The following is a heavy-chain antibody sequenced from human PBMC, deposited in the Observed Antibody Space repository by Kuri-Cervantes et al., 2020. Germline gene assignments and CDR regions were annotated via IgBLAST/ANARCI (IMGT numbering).Heavy chain of an antibody. V-gene: IGHV3-11*04. CDR1: GFTFTDSY. Sequence: GESLKISCVASGFTFTDSYMTWIRQAPGKGLEWISHITSNGRSVFYSDSVKGRFTISRDNAKNSLYLRMNSLRAEDTAVYYCASPQARMAMAGNFDHWGQGILVTVSS. J-gene: IGHJ4*02. CDR3: ASPQARMAMAGNFDH. D-gene: IGHD6-19*01. CDR2: ITSNGRSV.